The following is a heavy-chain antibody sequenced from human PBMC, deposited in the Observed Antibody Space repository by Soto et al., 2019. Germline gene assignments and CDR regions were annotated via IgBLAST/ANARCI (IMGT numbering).Heavy chain of an antibody. D-gene: IGHD2-15*01. CDR2: IIPILGIA. Sequence: QVQLVQSGAEVKKPGSSVKVSCKASGGTFSSYTISWVRQAPGQGLEWMGRIIPILGIANYAQKFQGRVTIIAEESTSTAYVGLSSLRSGDTAVYYCARAEFLRSGGTEETDYWGRGTLVTVSS. CDR3: ARAEFLRSGGTEETDY. J-gene: IGHJ4*02. V-gene: IGHV1-69*02. CDR1: GGTFSSYT.